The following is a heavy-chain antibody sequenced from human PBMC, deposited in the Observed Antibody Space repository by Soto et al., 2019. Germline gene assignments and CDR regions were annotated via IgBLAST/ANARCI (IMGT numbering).Heavy chain of an antibody. CDR1: GHHMRCRIW. J-gene: IGHJ4*02. CDR3: ARGQLLPEY. Sequence: QVQLQESGPGLVKSSHTLSLTRGVSGHHMRCRIWGLWTGAPPGKGLEWIGYIFYSGSTYYNPSLKSRVTMSVDTSKNQFSLKLSSVSAVDTAVYYCARGQLLPEYWGQGTLVTVSS. D-gene: IGHD2-15*01. V-gene: IGHV4-28*03. CDR2: IFYSGST.